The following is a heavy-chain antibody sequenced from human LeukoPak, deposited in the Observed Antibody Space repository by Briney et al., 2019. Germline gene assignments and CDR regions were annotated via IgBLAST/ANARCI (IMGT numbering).Heavy chain of an antibody. Sequence: SETLSLTCPVSSYSISTGYYWGWIRQPPGKGLEWIASIYYSGSTYYNPSLKSRVTISVDTSKNQLSLKLSSLTAADTAVYYCARHEYSGSYYGLSWFDPWGQGTLVTVSS. V-gene: IGHV4-38-2*01. J-gene: IGHJ5*02. CDR3: ARHEYSGSYYGLSWFDP. CDR2: IYYSGST. CDR1: SYSISTGYY. D-gene: IGHD1-26*01.